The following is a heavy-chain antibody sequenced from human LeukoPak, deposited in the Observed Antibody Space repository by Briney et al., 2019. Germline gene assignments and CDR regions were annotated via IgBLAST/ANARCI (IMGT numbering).Heavy chain of an antibody. D-gene: IGHD3-9*01. V-gene: IGHV1-18*01. J-gene: IGHJ4*02. CDR1: GYTFINYG. CDR2: ISTNNGNT. Sequence: GASVKVSCKASGYTFINYGIRWVRQAPGQGLEWMGWISTNNGNTNSAQKFQGRVTMTTDTSTSTAHMELRSLRSDDTAVYYCALIEESYDFLTGYRYFDYWGQGTLVTVSS. CDR3: ALIEESYDFLTGYRYFDY.